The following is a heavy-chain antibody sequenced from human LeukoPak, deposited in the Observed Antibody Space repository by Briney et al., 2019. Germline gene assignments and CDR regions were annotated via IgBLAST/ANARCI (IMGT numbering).Heavy chain of an antibody. V-gene: IGHV3-15*01. CDR3: TTVGNPAYFAS. Sequence: GGSLILSCAASGFTINNAWMSWVRQGPGRGLEWVGRLTSRTDGGTTDYAAPVKGRFTISRDDSKNTLYLQMNSLKTEDTAVYYCTTVGNPAYFASWGQGTLVTVSS. CDR1: GFTINNAW. D-gene: IGHD1-14*01. CDR2: LTSRTDGGTT. J-gene: IGHJ4*02.